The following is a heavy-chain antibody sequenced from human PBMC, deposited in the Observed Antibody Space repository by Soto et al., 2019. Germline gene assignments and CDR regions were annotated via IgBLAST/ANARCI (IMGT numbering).Heavy chain of an antibody. Sequence: QVQLQQWGAGLLKPSETLSLTCAVYGGSFSGYYWSWIRQPPGKGLEWIGEINHSGSTNYNPSLKSRVTISVDTSKNQFSLKLSSVTAADTAVYYCARRVTGTLGYCSSISCLSNWFDPWGQGTLVTVSS. J-gene: IGHJ5*02. CDR2: INHSGST. CDR1: GGSFSGYY. V-gene: IGHV4-34*01. CDR3: ARRVTGTLGYCSSISCLSNWFDP. D-gene: IGHD2-2*01.